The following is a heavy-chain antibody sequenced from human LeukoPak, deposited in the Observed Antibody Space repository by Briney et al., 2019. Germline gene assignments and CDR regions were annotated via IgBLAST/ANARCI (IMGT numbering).Heavy chain of an antibody. Sequence: SETLSLTCTVSGGSITNTNYYWGWVRQAPGKGLEWIGGIYFSGTTYYNPSLRSRVTIPVDTSKNQFSLKLNSVTAADTAVYFCARHSSSAWYYYFGYWGQGALVTVSS. J-gene: IGHJ4*02. CDR2: IYFSGTT. CDR1: GGSITNTNYY. V-gene: IGHV4-39*01. D-gene: IGHD6-19*01. CDR3: ARHSSSAWYYYFGY.